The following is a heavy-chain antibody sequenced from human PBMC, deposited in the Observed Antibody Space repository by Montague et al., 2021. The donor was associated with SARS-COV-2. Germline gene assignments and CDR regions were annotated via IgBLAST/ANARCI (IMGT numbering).Heavy chain of an antibody. V-gene: IGHV4-34*01. D-gene: IGHD3-16*02. J-gene: IGHJ5*02. CDR2: INHSGST. CDR3: ARGYDYVWGSYRYLHWFDP. Sequence: SETLSLTCAVYGGSFSGYYWSWIRQPPGKGLEWIGEINHSGSTNYNPSLKSRVPISVDTSKNQFSLKLSSVTAADTAVYYCARGYDYVWGSYRYLHWFDPWGQETLVSVSS. CDR1: GGSFSGYY.